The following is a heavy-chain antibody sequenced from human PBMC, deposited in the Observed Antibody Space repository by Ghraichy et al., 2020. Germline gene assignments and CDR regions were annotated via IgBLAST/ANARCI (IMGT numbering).Heavy chain of an antibody. J-gene: IGHJ4*02. V-gene: IGHV4-4*09. D-gene: IGHD6-19*01. Sequence: TLSLTCTVSGGSISSYYWSWIRQPPGKGLEWIGYIYTSGSTNYNPSLKSRVTISVDTSKNQFSLKLSSVTAADTAVYYCAMGIAVAGTFDYWGQGTLVTVSS. CDR2: IYTSGST. CDR1: GGSISSYY. CDR3: AMGIAVAGTFDY.